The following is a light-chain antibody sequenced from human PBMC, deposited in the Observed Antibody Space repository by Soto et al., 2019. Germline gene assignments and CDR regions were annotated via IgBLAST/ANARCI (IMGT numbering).Light chain of an antibody. V-gene: IGKV1-33*01. CDR1: QDISNY. CDR3: QQYDNLLTWT. J-gene: IGKJ1*01. Sequence: IHMTHSPSSLSASVGDRVTITCQASQDISNYLNWYQQKPGKAPKLLIYDASNLETGVPSRFSGSGSGTDFTFTISSLQPEDIATYYCQQYDNLLTWTFGQGTKVDI. CDR2: DAS.